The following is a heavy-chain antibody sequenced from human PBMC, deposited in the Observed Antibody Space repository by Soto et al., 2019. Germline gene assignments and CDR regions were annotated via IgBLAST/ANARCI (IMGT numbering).Heavy chain of an antibody. Sequence: ASVNISCKVSGYTLTELSMHWVRQAPGRGLEWMGGFDPEDGETIYAQKFQGRVTMTEDTSTDTAYMELSSLRSEDTAVYYCATDNRGVAAAVIYGMDVWGQGTTVTVSS. CDR3: ATDNRGVAAAVIYGMDV. V-gene: IGHV1-24*01. D-gene: IGHD6-13*01. J-gene: IGHJ6*02. CDR1: GYTLTELS. CDR2: FDPEDGET.